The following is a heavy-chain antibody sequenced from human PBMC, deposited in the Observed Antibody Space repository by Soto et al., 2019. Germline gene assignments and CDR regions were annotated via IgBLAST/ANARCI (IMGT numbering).Heavy chain of an antibody. CDR3: ARDRSDLLNSFDAFDV. D-gene: IGHD1-1*01. Sequence: LSLTCSVSGGSFSSGSHYWSWIRQPPGKPLEWIAYIYNTGNTDYNPSLRSRVTISVDVSKNQFSLRLGSVTAADTAVYYCARDRSDLLNSFDAFDVWGQGTLVTVSS. V-gene: IGHV4-61*01. CDR2: IYNTGNT. J-gene: IGHJ3*01. CDR1: GGSFSSGSHY.